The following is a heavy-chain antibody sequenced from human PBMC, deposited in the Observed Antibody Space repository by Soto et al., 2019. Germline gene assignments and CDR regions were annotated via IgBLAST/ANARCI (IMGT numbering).Heavy chain of an antibody. Sequence: QVQLQESGPGLVKPSGTLSLTCAVSGGSISSGDWCWSWGRQSPGKGLEWIGEIYYSGSTTYNPYLKSRVTISADKSENQFSLRLSSVTAADTAVYYCAGRCCDSIFGSLDYWGQGTLVTVSS. CDR1: GGSISSGDW. CDR2: IYYSGST. V-gene: IGHV4-4*02. CDR3: AGRCCDSIFGSLDY. D-gene: IGHD3-3*02. J-gene: IGHJ4*02.